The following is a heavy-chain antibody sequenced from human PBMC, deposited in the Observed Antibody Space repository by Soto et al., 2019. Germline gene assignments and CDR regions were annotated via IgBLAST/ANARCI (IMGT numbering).Heavy chain of an antibody. CDR3: ARASDYGDYVYYFDY. V-gene: IGHV4-31*03. CDR2: IYYSGST. J-gene: IGHJ4*02. Sequence: QVQLQESGPGLVKPSQTLSLTCTVSGGSISSGGYYWSWIRQLPGKGLEWIGYIYYSGSTYYNPPLKSRVTISVDTSKNQFSLKLSSVTAADTAVYYCARASDYGDYVYYFDYWGQGTLVTVSS. D-gene: IGHD4-17*01. CDR1: GGSISSGGYY.